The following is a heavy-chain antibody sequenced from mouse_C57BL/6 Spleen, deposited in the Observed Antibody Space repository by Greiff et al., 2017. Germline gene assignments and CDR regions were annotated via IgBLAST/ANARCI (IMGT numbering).Heavy chain of an antibody. CDR2: IDPENGDT. J-gene: IGHJ3*01. Sequence: EVKLVESGAELVRPGASVKLSCTASGFNIKDDYMHWVKQRPEQGLEWIGWIDPENGDTEYASKFQGKATITADTSSNTAYLQLSSLTSEDTAVYYCTTSWSWLAYWGQGTLVTVSA. CDR3: TTSWSWLAY. V-gene: IGHV14-4*01. CDR1: GFNIKDDY.